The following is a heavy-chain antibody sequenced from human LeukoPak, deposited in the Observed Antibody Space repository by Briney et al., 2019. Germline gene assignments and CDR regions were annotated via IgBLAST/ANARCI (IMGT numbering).Heavy chain of an antibody. J-gene: IGHJ5*02. D-gene: IGHD1-20*01. CDR2: IYHSGST. CDR1: GGSISSSNW. V-gene: IGHV4-4*02. CDR3: ARSGITDNWFDP. Sequence: SETLSLTCAVSGGSISSSNWWSWVRQPPGKGLEWIGEIYHSGSTNYNPSLKSRVTISVDKSKNQFSLKLRSVTAADTAVYYCARSGITDNWFDPWGQGTLVTVSS.